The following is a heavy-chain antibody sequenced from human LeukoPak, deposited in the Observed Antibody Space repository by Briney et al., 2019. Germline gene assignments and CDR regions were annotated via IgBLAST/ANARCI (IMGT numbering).Heavy chain of an antibody. Sequence: GGSLRLSCAASGFTFSSYAMSWVRQAPGKGLEWVSGISGSGGSTYYADSVKGRFTISRDNSKNTLYLQTTSLRAEDTAVYYCAKDQVWIVVGSFDYWGQGTLSPSPQ. CDR3: AKDQVWIVVGSFDY. CDR2: ISGSGGST. V-gene: IGHV3-23*01. D-gene: IGHD3-22*01. CDR1: GFTFSSYA. J-gene: IGHJ4*02.